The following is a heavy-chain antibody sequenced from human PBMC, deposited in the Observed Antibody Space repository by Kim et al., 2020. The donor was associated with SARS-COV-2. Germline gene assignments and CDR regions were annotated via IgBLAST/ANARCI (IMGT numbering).Heavy chain of an antibody. J-gene: IGHJ4*02. V-gene: IGHV3-43*02. CDR1: GFTFHDHA. Sequence: GGSLRLSCAASGFTFHDHAIHWVRQAPGKGLEWVSLISRDGSITYYADSVKGRFTISRDNSKDSLYLQMNSLRTEDTAFYYCGKGSATTGDTDYWGQGTLLTVSS. CDR3: GKGSATTGDTDY. CDR2: ISRDGSIT. D-gene: IGHD7-27*01.